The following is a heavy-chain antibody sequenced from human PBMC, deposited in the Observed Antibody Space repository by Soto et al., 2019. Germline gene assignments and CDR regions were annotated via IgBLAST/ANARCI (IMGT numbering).Heavy chain of an antibody. Sequence: QVHLVQSGAEVKKPGASVKVSCKGSGYAFTTYGITWVRQAPGQGLEWMGWISAHNSNTNYAQKRQGRVTVTRDTSTSTAYIELRGLGTDDKAVSYCARGRYGDYWGQGALVTVSS. D-gene: IGHD1-1*01. J-gene: IGHJ4*02. CDR3: ARGRYGDY. CDR2: ISAHNSNT. V-gene: IGHV1-18*01. CDR1: GYAFTTYG.